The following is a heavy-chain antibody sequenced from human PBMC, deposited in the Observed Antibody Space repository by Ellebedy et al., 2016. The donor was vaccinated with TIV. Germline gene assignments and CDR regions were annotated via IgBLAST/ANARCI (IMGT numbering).Heavy chain of an antibody. CDR3: ARVSAYDRSGYFSDY. CDR2: IIPIFGTA. Sequence: AASVKVSCKASGGSFSSNAIRWVRQAPGQGLEWMGGIIPIFGTANYARKFQGRVSITADDSTSTAYMELSSLRSEDTAVYYCARVSAYDRSGYFSDYWGQGTLVTVSS. V-gene: IGHV1-69*13. CDR1: GGSFSSNA. J-gene: IGHJ4*02. D-gene: IGHD3-22*01.